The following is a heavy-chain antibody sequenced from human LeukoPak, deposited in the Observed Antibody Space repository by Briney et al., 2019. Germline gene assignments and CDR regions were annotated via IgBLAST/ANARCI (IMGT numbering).Heavy chain of an antibody. CDR2: INAGNGNT. Sequence: ASVNVSCKASGYTFTSYYMHWVRQAPGQRLEWMGWINAGNGNTKYSQKFQGRVTITRDTSASTAYMELSSLRSEDTAVYYCARVSRPLRWYSSDNDAFDIWGQGTMVTVSS. CDR1: GYTFTSYY. CDR3: ARVSRPLRWYSSDNDAFDI. J-gene: IGHJ3*02. V-gene: IGHV1-3*01. D-gene: IGHD4-23*01.